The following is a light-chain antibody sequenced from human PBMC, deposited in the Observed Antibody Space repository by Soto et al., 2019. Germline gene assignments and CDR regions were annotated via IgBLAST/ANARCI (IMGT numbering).Light chain of an antibody. CDR3: QQSSNWPPWK. CDR1: QSVDSY. CDR2: DAS. J-gene: IGKJ1*01. Sequence: EIVLAQSPATLSLSPGEIATLSWSASQSVDSYLAWYQQKPGQAPRLLIYDASNRATGIPARFSGSGSGTDFTLTISSLEPEDFAVYYCQQSSNWPPWKFGQGTKVDIK. V-gene: IGKV3-11*01.